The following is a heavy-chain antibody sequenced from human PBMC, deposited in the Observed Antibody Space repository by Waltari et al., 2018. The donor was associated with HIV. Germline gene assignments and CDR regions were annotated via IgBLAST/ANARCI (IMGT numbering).Heavy chain of an antibody. CDR2: IRSRGNRYAR. J-gene: IGHJ4*02. Sequence: EVQLVESGGGLVQPGGSLRVSCAASGFTFSASAIHWVRQASGKGLEWVGRIRSRGNRYARAYGASVKGRFTVSRDDSKNTAYLQMNNLKTEDTAVYYCTRALAYWGQGTLVTVSP. CDR1: GFTFSASA. V-gene: IGHV3-73*02. D-gene: IGHD3-16*01. CDR3: TRALAY.